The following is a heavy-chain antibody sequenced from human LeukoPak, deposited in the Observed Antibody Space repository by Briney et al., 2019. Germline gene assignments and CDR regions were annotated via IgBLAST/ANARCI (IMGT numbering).Heavy chain of an antibody. Sequence: GASVKVSCKASGYTFTSYDINWVRQATGQGLEWMGWMNPNSGNTGYAQKFQGRVTMTRNTSISTAYMELCSLRSEDTAVYYCARGDIAAAACLVWGQGTLVTVSS. J-gene: IGHJ4*02. D-gene: IGHD6-13*01. CDR3: ARGDIAAAACLV. V-gene: IGHV1-8*01. CDR1: GYTFTSYD. CDR2: MNPNSGNT.